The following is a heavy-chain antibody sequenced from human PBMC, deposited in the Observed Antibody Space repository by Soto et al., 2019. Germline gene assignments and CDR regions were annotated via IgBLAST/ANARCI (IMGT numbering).Heavy chain of an antibody. D-gene: IGHD3-10*02. CDR2: MSYDGSDT. CDR3: TIVRVADSALDH. CDR1: GFIFSNNG. Sequence: VGSLRLSCVGSGFIFSNNGMHWVRQTPGKGLEWVAFMSYDGSDTFYADSVKGRFTISRDNSKKTLFLHMSNLRAEDTAMYYCTIVRVADSALDHWGQGTLVTVSS. V-gene: IGHV3-30*02. J-gene: IGHJ4*02.